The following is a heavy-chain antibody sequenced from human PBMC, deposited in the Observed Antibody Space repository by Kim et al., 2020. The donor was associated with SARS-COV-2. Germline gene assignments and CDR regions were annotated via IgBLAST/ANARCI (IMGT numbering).Heavy chain of an antibody. Sequence: GGSLRLSCAASGFTFSSYWMHWVRQAPGKGLVWVSRINSDGSSTSYADSVKGRFTISRDNAKNTLYLQMNSLRAEDTAVYYCARANYYDKAKYYFDYWGQGTLVTVSS. J-gene: IGHJ4*02. CDR1: GFTFSSYW. CDR3: ARANYYDKAKYYFDY. D-gene: IGHD3-22*01. V-gene: IGHV3-74*01. CDR2: INSDGSST.